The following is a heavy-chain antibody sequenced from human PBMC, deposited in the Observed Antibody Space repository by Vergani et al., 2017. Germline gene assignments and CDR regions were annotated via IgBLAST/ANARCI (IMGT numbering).Heavy chain of an antibody. J-gene: IGHJ6*02. CDR2: IGSSGPYI. D-gene: IGHD2-8*01. V-gene: IGHV3-21*06. CDR1: GFNFSDLS. CDR3: ARDCTSGGCPDNYGKHV. Sequence: VQLVESGGGLVKPGGSLRLSCAASGFNFSDLSMSWVRQAPGKGLEWVAFIGSSGPYINYADSVKGRFIISRENTNNSLFLQLRSLRAEDAAVYYCARDCTSGGCPDNYGKHVWLQGATVTVSS.